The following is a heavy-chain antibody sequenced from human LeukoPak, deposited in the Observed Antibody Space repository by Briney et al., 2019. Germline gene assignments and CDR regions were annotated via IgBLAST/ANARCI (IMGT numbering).Heavy chain of an antibody. V-gene: IGHV3-30-3*01. CDR3: AREPPGKTFPPVFYGMDV. D-gene: IGHD2-21*01. CDR2: ISFDGSNK. Sequence: GRSLRLSCAASGFTFNTHTLHWVRQAPGKGLEWVAVISFDGSNKYYADSVKGRFTIARDNSKNTLYLQMNSLRGEDTAVYYCAREPPGKTFPPVFYGMDVWSQGTTVTVSS. J-gene: IGHJ6*02. CDR1: GFTFNTHT.